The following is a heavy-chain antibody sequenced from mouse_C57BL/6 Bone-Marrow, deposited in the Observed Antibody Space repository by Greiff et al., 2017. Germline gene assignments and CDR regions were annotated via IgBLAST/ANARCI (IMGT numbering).Heavy chain of an antibody. CDR2: IYPGDGDT. D-gene: IGHD2-3*01. CDR1: GYAFSSSW. J-gene: IGHJ3*01. CDR3: ASSYDGYLSWFAY. V-gene: IGHV1-82*01. Sequence: QVQLKQSGPELVKPGASVKISCKASGYAFSSSWMNWVKQRPGKGLEWIGRIYPGDGDTNYNGKFKGKATLTADKSSSTAYMQLSSLTSEDSAVYFCASSYDGYLSWFAYWGQGTLVTVSA.